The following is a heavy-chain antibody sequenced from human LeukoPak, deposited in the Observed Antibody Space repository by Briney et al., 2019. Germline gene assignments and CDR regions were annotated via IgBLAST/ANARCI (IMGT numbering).Heavy chain of an antibody. CDR2: IRSKSYGGTT. CDR3: VRGRDYGGISTLQH. V-gene: IGHV3-49*04. CDR1: GFTFGDYA. D-gene: IGHD4-23*01. J-gene: IGHJ1*01. Sequence: GGSLRLSCTASGFTFGDYAMSWVRRAPGKGLQWVGFIRSKSYGGTTEYAASVKGRFTISRDDSKSIAYLQTNSLKTEDTAVYYCVRGRDYGGISTLQHWGQGTLVTVSS.